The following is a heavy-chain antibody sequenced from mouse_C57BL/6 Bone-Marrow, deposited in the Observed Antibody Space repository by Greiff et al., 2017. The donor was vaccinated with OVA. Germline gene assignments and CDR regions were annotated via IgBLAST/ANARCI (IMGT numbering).Heavy chain of an antibody. J-gene: IGHJ4*01. Sequence: EVKLMESGGGLVQSGRSLRLSCATSGFTFSDFYMEWVRQAPGKGLEWIAASRNKANDYTTEYSASVKGRFIVSRDTSQSILYLQMNALRSEDTAIYYCARDVLLLPQVDGDYAMDYWGQGTSVTVSS. D-gene: IGHD1-1*01. CDR2: SRNKANDYTT. CDR1: GFTFSDFY. CDR3: ARDVLLLPQVDGDYAMDY. V-gene: IGHV7-1*01.